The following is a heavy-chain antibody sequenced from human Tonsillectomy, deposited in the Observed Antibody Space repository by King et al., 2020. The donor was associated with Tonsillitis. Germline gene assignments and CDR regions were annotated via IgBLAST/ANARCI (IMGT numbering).Heavy chain of an antibody. CDR1: GYRFSNYL. J-gene: IGHJ4*02. CDR3: ATRTGFSGYDSFFEF. CDR2: IDPSDSYT. V-gene: IGHV5-10-1*03. Sequence: EVQLVQSGAEVKKPGESLRISCKGSGYRFSNYLITWVRQMPGKGLEWMGRIDPSDSYTNYSPSFQGHVTISADKSISTAYLQWSSLKASDTAIYYCATRTGFSGYDSFFEFWGQGTLVTVSS. D-gene: IGHD5-12*01.